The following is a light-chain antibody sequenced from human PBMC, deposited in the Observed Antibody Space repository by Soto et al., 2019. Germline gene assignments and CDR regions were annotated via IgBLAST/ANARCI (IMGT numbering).Light chain of an antibody. CDR3: SSYSSSTTHLV. CDR2: DVT. Sequence: QSALTQPASVSGSPGRSVTISCTGTSSDVGDFNYVSWYQHLPGRAPKLIIYDVTNRPSGISYRFSASKSGRTASLTISGLQAEDEAYYYCSSYSSSTTHLVFGGGTKVTVL. CDR1: SSDVGDFNY. J-gene: IGLJ2*01. V-gene: IGLV2-14*03.